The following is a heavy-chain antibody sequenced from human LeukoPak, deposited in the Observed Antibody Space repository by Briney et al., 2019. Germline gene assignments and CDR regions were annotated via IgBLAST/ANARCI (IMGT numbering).Heavy chain of an antibody. Sequence: GGSLRLSCAASGFTFSSYAMSWVRQAPGKGLEWVANIKQGGSEKYYVDSVKGRFTISRDNAKNSLYLQMNSLRAEDTAVYYCTTGAIARDWFDPWGQGTLVTVSS. J-gene: IGHJ5*02. CDR3: TTGAIARDWFDP. CDR1: GFTFSSYA. V-gene: IGHV3-7*01. CDR2: IKQGGSEK. D-gene: IGHD2-2*01.